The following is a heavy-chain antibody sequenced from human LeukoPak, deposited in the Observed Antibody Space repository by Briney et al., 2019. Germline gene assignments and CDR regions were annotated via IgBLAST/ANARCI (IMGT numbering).Heavy chain of an antibody. CDR2: INPNSGGT. V-gene: IGHV1-2*06. Sequence: ASVKVSCKASGSTFTGYYMHWVRQAPGQGLEWMGRINPNSGGTNYAQKFQGRVTMTRDTSISTAYMELSRLRSDDTAVYYCARDRGYSSSWYHIDYWGQGTLVTVSS. CDR1: GSTFTGYY. CDR3: ARDRGYSSSWYHIDY. D-gene: IGHD6-13*01. J-gene: IGHJ4*02.